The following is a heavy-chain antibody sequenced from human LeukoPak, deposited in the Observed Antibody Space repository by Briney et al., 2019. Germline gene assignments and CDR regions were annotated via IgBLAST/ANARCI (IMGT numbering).Heavy chain of an antibody. CDR3: ARGVDFWSGSPYFDF. CDR1: GYSFNSYY. J-gene: IGHJ4*02. V-gene: IGHV5-51*01. CDR2: IYPGDPET. D-gene: IGHD3-3*01. Sequence: GESLKISCKASGYSFNSYYIGWVRQVPGKGLEWMGTIYPGDPETRYSPSFQGHVTISLDRSITTAYLRFNNLKASDTAMYYCARGVDFWSGSPYFDFWGQGTLVTVSS.